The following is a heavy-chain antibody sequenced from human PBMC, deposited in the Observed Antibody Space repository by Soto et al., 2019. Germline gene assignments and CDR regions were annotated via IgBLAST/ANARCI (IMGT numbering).Heavy chain of an antibody. CDR3: ARDRDDYGSGNYYNRIDF. V-gene: IGHV1-69*01. J-gene: IGHJ4*02. D-gene: IGHD3-10*01. CDR1: GGIFSTYA. Sequence: QVQLVQSGAEVKKPGSSVKVSCKASGGIFSTYAISWLRQAPGQGLEWMGGIIPLFGTPNYAQRFQGRVTITAEESTSTAYMEPSRVRSEDTAVYYCARDRDDYGSGNYYNRIDFWGQGTLVTVSS. CDR2: IIPLFGTP.